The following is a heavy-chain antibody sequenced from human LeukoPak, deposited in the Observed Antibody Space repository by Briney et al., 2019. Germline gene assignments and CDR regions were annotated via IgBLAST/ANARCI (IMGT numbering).Heavy chain of an antibody. V-gene: IGHV3-7*01. CDR2: IKQDGSEK. J-gene: IGHJ4*02. Sequence: GGSLRLSCAASGFTFSTYWMSWVRQAPGKGLGWVANIKQDGSEKYCVDSVKGRFTISRDNAQNSLYLQMNSLRAEDTAVYYCARDRDSSGWYSDYWGQGTLVTVSS. CDR1: GFTFSTYW. CDR3: ARDRDSSGWYSDY. D-gene: IGHD6-19*01.